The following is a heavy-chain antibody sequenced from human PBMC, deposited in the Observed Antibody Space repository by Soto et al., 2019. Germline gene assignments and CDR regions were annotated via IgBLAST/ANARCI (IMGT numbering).Heavy chain of an antibody. J-gene: IGHJ4*02. CDR2: IYHSGST. D-gene: IGHD5-12*01. Sequence: QVQLQESGPGLVKPSGTLSLTCAVSGGSISSSNWWSWVRQPPGKGLEWIGEIYHSGSTNYNPSLKGRVTISLDKSKNQFSLTLGSVTAADTAVYYCARDFGYGGYGDYWGQGTLVTVSS. CDR1: GGSISSSNW. V-gene: IGHV4-4*02. CDR3: ARDFGYGGYGDY.